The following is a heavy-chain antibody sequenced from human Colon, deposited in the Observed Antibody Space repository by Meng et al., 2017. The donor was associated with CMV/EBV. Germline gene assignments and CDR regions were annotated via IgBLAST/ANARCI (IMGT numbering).Heavy chain of an antibody. V-gene: IGHV3-33*06. CDR1: GFTFSSYG. D-gene: IGHD5-18*01. CDR2: IWYDGSNK. J-gene: IGHJ4*02. CDR3: AKRTTGNGYSYGYAY. Sequence: GESLKISCAASGFTFSSYGMHWVRQAPGKGLEWVAVIWYDGSNKYYADSVKGRFTISRDNSKNTLYLQMNSLRAEDTAVYYCAKRTTGNGYSYGYAYWGQGTLVTVSS.